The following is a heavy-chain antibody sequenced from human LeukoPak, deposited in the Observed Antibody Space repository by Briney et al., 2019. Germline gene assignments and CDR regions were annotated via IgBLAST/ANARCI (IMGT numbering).Heavy chain of an antibody. CDR2: MNPNSGNT. CDR1: GYTFTSYD. D-gene: IGHD2-15*01. Sequence: ASVTVSCKASGYTFTSYDINWVRQATGQGLEWMGWMNPNSGNTGYAQKFQRRVTMTRNTSISTAYMELSSLRSEDTAVYYCARAGGYCGRISCPYYFDYWGQGSLVAVSS. J-gene: IGHJ4*02. CDR3: ARAGGYCGRISCPYYFDY. V-gene: IGHV1-8*01.